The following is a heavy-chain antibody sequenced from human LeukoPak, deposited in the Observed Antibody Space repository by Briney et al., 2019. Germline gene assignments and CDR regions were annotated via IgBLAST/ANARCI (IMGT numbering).Heavy chain of an antibody. CDR3: ARGRDGNPFNDAFDI. V-gene: IGHV4-4*07. CDR1: GGSFSTYY. Sequence: SETLSLTCTVSGGSFSTYYWSWIRQPAGKGLEWIGRIYISGSTTYNPSLKSRVTMSVDTSKSQFSLKLSSVTAADTAVYYCARGRDGNPFNDAFDIWGQGTMVTVSS. J-gene: IGHJ3*02. CDR2: IYISGST. D-gene: IGHD4-23*01.